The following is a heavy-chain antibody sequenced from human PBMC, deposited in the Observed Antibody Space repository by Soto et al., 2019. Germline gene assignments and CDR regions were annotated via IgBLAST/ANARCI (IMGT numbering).Heavy chain of an antibody. Sequence: SETLSLTSTVSGGSISSGGYYCSWNRQHPGKGLEWIGYIYYSGSTYYNPSLKSRVTISVDTSKNQFSLKLSSVTAADTAVYYCARAGWTIRSFDYWGQGTLVTVSS. CDR3: ARAGWTIRSFDY. CDR2: IYYSGST. V-gene: IGHV4-31*03. D-gene: IGHD5-12*01. CDR1: GGSISSGGYY. J-gene: IGHJ4*02.